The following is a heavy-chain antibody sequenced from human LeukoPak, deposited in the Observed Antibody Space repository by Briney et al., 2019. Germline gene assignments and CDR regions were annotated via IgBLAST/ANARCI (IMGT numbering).Heavy chain of an antibody. Sequence: GGSLRLSCAVSGLTLSNVWMNWVRQAPGKGLEWVGRIRSQTAGGTTDFAAPVKGRFSISRDDSKNSLCLQMNSLTSEGTAAYYCAHGSAQYYEYWGQGTLVTVSS. J-gene: IGHJ1*01. CDR2: IRSQTAGGTT. CDR3: AHGSAQYYEY. V-gene: IGHV3-15*07. D-gene: IGHD2-15*01. CDR1: GLTLSNVW.